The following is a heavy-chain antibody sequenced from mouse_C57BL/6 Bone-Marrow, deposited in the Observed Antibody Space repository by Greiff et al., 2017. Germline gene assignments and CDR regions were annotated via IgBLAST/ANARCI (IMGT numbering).Heavy chain of an antibody. V-gene: IGHV1-63*01. J-gene: IGHJ2*01. CDR1: GYTFTNYW. D-gene: IGHD1-1*01. Sequence: QVQLQESGAELVRPGTSVKMSCKASGYTFTNYWIGWAKQRPGHGLEWIGDIYPGGGYTNYNEKFKGKATLTADKSSSTAYMQFSSLTSEDSAIYYCAREDYYGSLDYWGQGTTLTVSS. CDR3: AREDYYGSLDY. CDR2: IYPGGGYT.